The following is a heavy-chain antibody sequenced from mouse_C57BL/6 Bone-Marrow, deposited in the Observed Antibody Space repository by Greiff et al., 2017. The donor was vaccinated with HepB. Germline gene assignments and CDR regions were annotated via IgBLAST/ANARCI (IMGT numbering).Heavy chain of an antibody. CDR2: IDPSDSYT. D-gene: IGHD3-2*02. CDR3: ARGSGYVGY. V-gene: IGHV1-50*01. CDR1: GYTFTSYW. J-gene: IGHJ2*01. Sequence: QVQLQQPGAELVKPGASVKLSCKASGYTFTSYWMQWVKQRPGQGLEWIGEIDPSDSYTNYNQKFKGQATLTVDTSASTAYMQLSSLTSEDSAVYYCARGSGYVGYWGQGTTLTVSS.